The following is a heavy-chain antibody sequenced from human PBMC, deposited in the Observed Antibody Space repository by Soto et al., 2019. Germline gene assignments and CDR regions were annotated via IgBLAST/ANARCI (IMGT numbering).Heavy chain of an antibody. J-gene: IGHJ4*02. D-gene: IGHD2-8*01. Sequence: QVQLVQSGAEVKEPGASVKVSCMASGYSFTSYGLIWLRQAPGQRLEWMGWISPYNGNTNYVQKLQGRVTMTTDTSTNTAYMELRSLRSDDTAVYYCARQFGVNPHFDYWGQGTLVAVSS. V-gene: IGHV1-18*01. CDR2: ISPYNGNT. CDR3: ARQFGVNPHFDY. CDR1: GYSFTSYG.